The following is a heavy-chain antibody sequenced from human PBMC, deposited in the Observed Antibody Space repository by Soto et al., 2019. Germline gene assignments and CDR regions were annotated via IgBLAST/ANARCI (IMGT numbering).Heavy chain of an antibody. D-gene: IGHD3-22*01. CDR1: GGTFSSYA. CDR2: IIPIFGTA. J-gene: IGHJ6*02. CDR3: ARGSYYDSGRGGPARAVVAAYNYYYGMDA. V-gene: IGHV1-69*01. Sequence: QVQLVQSGAEVKKPGSSVKVSCKASGGTFSSYAISWVRQAPGQGLEWMGGIIPIFGTANYAQKFQVRVTVTADESTSTAYMELSSLRTEETAVYYYARGSYYDSGRGGPARAVVAAYNYYYGMDAWGQGST.